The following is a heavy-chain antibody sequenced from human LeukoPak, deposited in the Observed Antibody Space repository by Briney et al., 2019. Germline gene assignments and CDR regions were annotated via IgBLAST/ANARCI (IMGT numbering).Heavy chain of an antibody. J-gene: IGHJ4*02. CDR1: GFTFNTYA. CDR3: ATDGDNRYYYDSTGYPPLDH. CDR2: ISYDGSKT. V-gene: IGHV3-30*03. Sequence: GRSLRLSCAASGFTFNTYAMHWVRQAPGKGLEWVTVISYDGSKTYYADSVKGRFTVSRDNSKNTLYLQMNSLRVEDSAVYFCATDGDNRYYYDSTGYPPLDHWGQGTLVTVSS. D-gene: IGHD3-22*01.